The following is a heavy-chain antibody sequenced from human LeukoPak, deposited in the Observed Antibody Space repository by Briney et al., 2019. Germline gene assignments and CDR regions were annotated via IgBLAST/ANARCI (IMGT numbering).Heavy chain of an antibody. CDR3: AKGYCSSASCYRPSYYYMDV. J-gene: IGHJ6*03. CDR2: ISGSGDST. D-gene: IGHD2-2*02. V-gene: IGHV3-23*01. Sequence: GGSLRLSCVGSGFTFSSFTMTWVRQAPGKGLEWLSVISGSGDSTYYADSVKGRFTISRDNSKNTLYMQMNSLRVEDTAIYYCAKGYCSSASCYRPSYYYMDVWGKGTTVTVSS. CDR1: GFTFSSFT.